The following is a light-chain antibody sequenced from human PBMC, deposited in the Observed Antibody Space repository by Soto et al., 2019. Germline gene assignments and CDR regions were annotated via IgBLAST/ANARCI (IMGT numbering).Light chain of an antibody. Sequence: QSALTQPASVSDSPGQSITISCTGTSRDVGGSNFVSWYQQHPRKPPKLIIYDVANRPSGVSNRFSGSKSGSTASLIISRLQTEDAADYYCLSYTSSTIYVFGTGTKVTVL. V-gene: IGLV2-14*03. CDR3: LSYTSSTIYV. CDR2: DVA. J-gene: IGLJ1*01. CDR1: SRDVGGSNF.